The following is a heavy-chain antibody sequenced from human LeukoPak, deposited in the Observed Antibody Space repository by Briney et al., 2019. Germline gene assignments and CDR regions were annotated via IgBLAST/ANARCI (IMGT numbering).Heavy chain of an antibody. D-gene: IGHD4-17*01. Sequence: PGGSLRLSCAASGFTFSNYWMTWVRQAPGKGLERVAQIKHDGSEKYYVDSVKGRFTISRDNAKNSLYLQMNSLRAEDTAVYYCARARPYGEDYWGQGTLVTVSS. CDR1: GFTFSNYW. V-gene: IGHV3-7*01. CDR2: IKHDGSEK. J-gene: IGHJ4*02. CDR3: ARARPYGEDY.